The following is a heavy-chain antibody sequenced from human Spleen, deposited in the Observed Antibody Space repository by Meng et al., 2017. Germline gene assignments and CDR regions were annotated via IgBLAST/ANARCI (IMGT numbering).Heavy chain of an antibody. CDR3: VRSSGWVRTGFDP. Sequence: QLQLQESGPGLVKPSETLSLTCTVSGDSISTSSYYWTWIRQPPGKGLEWIGNVYYSGRTSYKPSLRSRLIISVDTSKNQFSLKLTSVTAADTAVYYCVRSSGWVRTGFDPWGQGTLVTVSS. D-gene: IGHD6-19*01. CDR1: GDSISTSSYY. J-gene: IGHJ5*02. V-gene: IGHV4-39*01. CDR2: VYYSGRT.